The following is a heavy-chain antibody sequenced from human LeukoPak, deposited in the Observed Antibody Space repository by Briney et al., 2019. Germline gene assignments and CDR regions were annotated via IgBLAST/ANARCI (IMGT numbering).Heavy chain of an antibody. CDR3: ARDFGYSTAGDHYYGMDV. J-gene: IGHJ6*02. V-gene: IGHV4-59*01. D-gene: IGHD5-12*01. CDR1: GGSINYY. Sequence: PSETLSLTCTVSGGSINYYWSWIRQSPGKGLEWIGYITSSGYTNYNPSLRSRVTISLDTSKMQFSLRLSSVTAADTAVYFCARDFGYSTAGDHYYGMDVWGQGTTVSVSS. CDR2: ITSSGYT.